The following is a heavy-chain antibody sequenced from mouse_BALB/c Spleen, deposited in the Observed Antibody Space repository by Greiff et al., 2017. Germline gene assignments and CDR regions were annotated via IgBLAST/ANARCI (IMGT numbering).Heavy chain of an antibody. V-gene: IGHV1S137*01. CDR3: AREDYDGLYYFDY. Sequence: VKLVESGAELVRPGVSVKISCKGSGYTFTDYAMHWVKQSHAKSLEWIGVISTYYGDASYNQKFKGKATMTVDKSSSTAYMELARLTSEDSAIYYCAREDYDGLYYFDYWGQGTTLTVSS. J-gene: IGHJ2*01. D-gene: IGHD2-4*01. CDR2: ISTYYGDA. CDR1: GYTFTDYA.